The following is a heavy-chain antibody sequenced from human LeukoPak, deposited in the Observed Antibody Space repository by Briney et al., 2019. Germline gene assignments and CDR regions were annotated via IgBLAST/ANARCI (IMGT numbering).Heavy chain of an antibody. CDR1: GYSISSGYW. V-gene: IGHV4-38-2*02. D-gene: IGHD4-17*01. Sequence: PSETLSLTCTVSGYSISSGYWWGWIRQPPGKGLEWIGSIYHSGSTYYHPSLKSRVTMSVDTSRNQFSLKLNSVTAADTAVYYCARGGLSTVYWSFDLWGRGTLVTVSS. CDR3: ARGGLSTVYWSFDL. J-gene: IGHJ2*01. CDR2: IYHSGST.